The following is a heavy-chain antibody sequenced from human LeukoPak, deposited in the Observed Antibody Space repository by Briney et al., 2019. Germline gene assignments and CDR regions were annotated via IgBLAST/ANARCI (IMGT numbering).Heavy chain of an antibody. Sequence: PSETLSLTCAVYGGSFSGYYWSWIRQPPGKGLEWIGEINQSGSTNYNPSLKSRVTISVDTSKNQFSLKLSSVTAADTAVYYCARVSYYDFWSGYYFDYWGQGTLVTVSS. D-gene: IGHD3-3*01. CDR3: ARVSYYDFWSGYYFDY. CDR1: GGSFSGYY. J-gene: IGHJ4*02. CDR2: INQSGST. V-gene: IGHV4-34*01.